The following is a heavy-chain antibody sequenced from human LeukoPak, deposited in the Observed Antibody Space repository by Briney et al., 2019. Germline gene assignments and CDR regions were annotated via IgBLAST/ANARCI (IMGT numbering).Heavy chain of an antibody. CDR1: GGSFSGYY. Sequence: PSETLSLTCAVYGGSFSGYYWSWIRQPPGKGLEWIGEINHSGSTNYNPSLKSRVTISVDTSKNQFSLKLSSVTAADTAVYYCARGYSGSYYYPRKDLGYWGQGTLVTVSS. CDR3: ARGYSGSYYYPRKDLGY. J-gene: IGHJ4*02. V-gene: IGHV4-34*01. D-gene: IGHD1-26*01. CDR2: INHSGST.